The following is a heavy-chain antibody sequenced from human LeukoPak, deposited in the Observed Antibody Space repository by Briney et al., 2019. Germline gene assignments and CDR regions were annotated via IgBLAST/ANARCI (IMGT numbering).Heavy chain of an antibody. J-gene: IGHJ6*03. Sequence: SETLSLTCTVSGGSISSSSYYWGWIRQPPGKGLEWIGSIYCSGSTYYNPSLTISVDTSKNQFSLKLSSVTAADTAVYYCARGTYCSSTSCYRGPNYYYYYMDVWGKGTTVTVSS. CDR2: IYCSGST. D-gene: IGHD2-2*02. CDR3: ARGTYCSSTSCYRGPNYYYYYMDV. CDR1: GGSISSSSYY. V-gene: IGHV4-39*07.